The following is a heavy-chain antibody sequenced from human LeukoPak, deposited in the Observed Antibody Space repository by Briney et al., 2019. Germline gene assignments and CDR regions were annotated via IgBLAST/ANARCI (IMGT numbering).Heavy chain of an antibody. CDR1: GGTFSSYA. CDR3: ARENYYYYYMDV. J-gene: IGHJ6*03. V-gene: IGHV1-69*04. CDR2: IIPILGIA. Sequence: SVKASCKASGGTFSSYAISWVRQAPGQGLEWMGRIIPILGIANYAQKFQGRDTITADKSTSTAYMELRSLRSDDTAVYYCARENYYYYYMDVWGKGTTVTVSS.